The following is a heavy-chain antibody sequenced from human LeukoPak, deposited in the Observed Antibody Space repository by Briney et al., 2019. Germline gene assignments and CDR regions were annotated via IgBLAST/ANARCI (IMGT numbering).Heavy chain of an antibody. CDR3: ARDSDTAMNAFDI. Sequence: SETLSLTCSVSGASISSGSNYWGWIRQPPGKTLEWIGSIYSSGSTYYNPSLKSRVIIIIDTPKNHFSLTLSSVTAADTAVYYCARDSDTAMNAFDIWGQGTMVTVSS. CDR2: IYSSGST. CDR1: GASISSGSNY. J-gene: IGHJ3*02. D-gene: IGHD5-18*01. V-gene: IGHV4-39*07.